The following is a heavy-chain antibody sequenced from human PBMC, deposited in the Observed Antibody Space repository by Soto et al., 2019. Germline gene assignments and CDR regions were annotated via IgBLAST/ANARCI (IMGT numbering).Heavy chain of an antibody. V-gene: IGHV4-4*02. CDR2: IYHSGTT. CDR3: AFPATADFDY. CDR1: GGSISSTNW. J-gene: IGHJ4*02. D-gene: IGHD6-13*01. Sequence: SETQSLTCAVSGGSISSTNWCTWVRQSPGRGLECIGEIYHSGTTNYSPSLKSRVNIAVDMSTNHLSLTLISVTAADTAVYYCAFPATADFDYWGKGILVTVSS.